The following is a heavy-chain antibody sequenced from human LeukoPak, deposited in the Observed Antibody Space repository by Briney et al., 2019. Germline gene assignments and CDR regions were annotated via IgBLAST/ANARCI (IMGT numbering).Heavy chain of an antibody. CDR3: ARNGGGYYDSSGYLPFDY. Sequence: SETLSLTCTVSGGSISSYYWSWIRQPPGKGLEWIGYIYYSGSTNYNPSLKSRVTISVDTSKNQFSLKLSSVTAADTAVYYCARNGGGYYDSSGYLPFDYWGQGTLVTVSS. J-gene: IGHJ4*02. D-gene: IGHD3-22*01. CDR2: IYYSGST. CDR1: GGSISSYY. V-gene: IGHV4-59*01.